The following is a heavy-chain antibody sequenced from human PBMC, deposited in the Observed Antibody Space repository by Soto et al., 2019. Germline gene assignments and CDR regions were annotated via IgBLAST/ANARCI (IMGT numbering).Heavy chain of an antibody. D-gene: IGHD1-20*01. J-gene: IGHJ5*02. Sequence: GGSLRLSCAASGFTFSSYGMHWVRQAPGKGLEWVAVISYDGSNKHYADSVKGRFTISRDNSKNTLYLQMNSLRAEDTAVYYCAKGRGITGTNKGWFDPWGQGTLVTVSS. V-gene: IGHV3-30*18. CDR3: AKGRGITGTNKGWFDP. CDR1: GFTFSSYG. CDR2: ISYDGSNK.